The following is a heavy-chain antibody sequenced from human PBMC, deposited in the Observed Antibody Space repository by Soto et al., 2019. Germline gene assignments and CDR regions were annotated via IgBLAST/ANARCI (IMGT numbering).Heavy chain of an antibody. V-gene: IGHV3-48*03. Sequence: EMQLVESGGGLVQPGGSLRLSCVAPGFTFTGYEMNWVRQAPGKGLEWVSYISSSGNSKYYADSVKGRFTISRDNAKNSLYLQMNSLRAEDTAIYYCARESCSSSSCSTRYGMDVWGQGSTVTVSS. J-gene: IGHJ6*02. D-gene: IGHD2-2*01. CDR1: GFTFTGYE. CDR2: ISSSGNSK. CDR3: ARESCSSSSCSTRYGMDV.